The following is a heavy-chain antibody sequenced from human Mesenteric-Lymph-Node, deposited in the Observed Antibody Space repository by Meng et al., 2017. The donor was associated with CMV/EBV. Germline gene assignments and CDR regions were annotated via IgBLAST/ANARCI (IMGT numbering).Heavy chain of an antibody. CDR1: GFNFRNYD. D-gene: IGHD5/OR15-5a*01. CDR2: IASGGDT. CDR3: ARVGLGYHGMDV. V-gene: IGHV3-13*01. J-gene: IGHJ6*02. Sequence: GGSLRLSCVASGFNFRNYDMHWVRQVTGKGLEWVSAIASGGDTYYAGSVRGRFTISRENVKNSLYLEMNSLRAGDTALYYCARVGLGYHGMDVWGQGTMVTVSS.